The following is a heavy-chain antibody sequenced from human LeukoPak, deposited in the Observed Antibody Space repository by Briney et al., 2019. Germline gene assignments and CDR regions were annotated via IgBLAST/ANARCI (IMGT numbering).Heavy chain of an antibody. Sequence: GGSLRLSCTASGFTFSSYAMSWVRQAPGKGLEWVSAISGSGGSTYYADSVKGRFTISRDNSKNTLYLQMNSLRAEDTAVYYCAKGDGLVGATTFDYWGQGTLVTVSS. CDR3: AKGDGLVGATTFDY. CDR2: ISGSGGST. D-gene: IGHD1-26*01. J-gene: IGHJ4*02. V-gene: IGHV3-23*01. CDR1: GFTFSSYA.